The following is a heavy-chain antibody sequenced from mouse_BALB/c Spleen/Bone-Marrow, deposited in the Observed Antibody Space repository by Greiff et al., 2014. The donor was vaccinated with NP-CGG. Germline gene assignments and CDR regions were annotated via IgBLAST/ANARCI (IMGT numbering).Heavy chain of an antibody. V-gene: IGHV14-4*02. J-gene: IGHJ2*01. Sequence: EVQLQQFGAELVRSGASVKLSCTASGFNIKDYYMHWVKQRPEQGLEWIGWIDPENGDTEYVPKFQGKATMTADTSSNTAYLQLSSLTSEDTAVYYCNAHITTVSYWGQGTTLTVSS. D-gene: IGHD1-1*01. CDR1: GFNIKDYY. CDR2: IDPENGDT. CDR3: NAHITTVSY.